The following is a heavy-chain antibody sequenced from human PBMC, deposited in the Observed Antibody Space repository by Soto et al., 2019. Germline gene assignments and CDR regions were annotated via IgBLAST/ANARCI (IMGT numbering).Heavy chain of an antibody. V-gene: IGHV1-69*01. CDR1: GGTFSSYA. CDR2: IIPIFGTA. J-gene: IGHJ6*02. D-gene: IGHD2-2*01. Sequence: QVQLVQSGAKVKKPGSSVKVSCKASGGTFSSYAISWVRQAPGQGLEWMGGIIPIFGTANYAQKFQGRVTITADESTSTAYMELSSLRSEDTAVYYCARAVVVVPAALYYYYGMDVWGQGTTVTVSS. CDR3: ARAVVVVPAALYYYYGMDV.